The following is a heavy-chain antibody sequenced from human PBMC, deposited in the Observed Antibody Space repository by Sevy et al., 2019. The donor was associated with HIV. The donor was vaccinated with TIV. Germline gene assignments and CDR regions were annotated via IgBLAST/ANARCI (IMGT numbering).Heavy chain of an antibody. CDR1: GFTFSSYD. D-gene: IGHD3-16*01. CDR3: ARDKMGGSFDI. Sequence: GGSLRLSCAASGFTFSSYDMNWVRQAPGKGLEWVSFITTSGGTIYYADSVKGRFTVSRDSSENSLYLQMNSLRVEDTAVYYGARDKMGGSFDIWGQGTMVTVSS. CDR2: ITTSGGTI. J-gene: IGHJ3*02. V-gene: IGHV3-48*01.